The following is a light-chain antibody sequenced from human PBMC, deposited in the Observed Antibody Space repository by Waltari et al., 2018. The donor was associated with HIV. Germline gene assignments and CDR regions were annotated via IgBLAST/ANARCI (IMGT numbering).Light chain of an antibody. J-gene: IGKJ2*01. CDR1: QSVSTN. CDR3: QQYENWPYT. V-gene: IGKV3-15*01. CDR2: AAS. Sequence: EIFLTQPPATLSVSPGDRATLSCRASQSVSTNLAWYQFKPGQAPRLLVRAASTRASGVPAMFSGSGSGAEFTLAISSLLSEDFALYYCQQYENWPYTFGQGTKVEIK.